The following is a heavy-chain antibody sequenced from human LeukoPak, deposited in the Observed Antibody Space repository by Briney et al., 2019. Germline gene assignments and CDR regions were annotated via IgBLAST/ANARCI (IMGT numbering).Heavy chain of an antibody. Sequence: PGRSLRLSCAVSGFTFSSYAMHWVRQAPGKGLEWVAVISYDGSNKYYADSVKGRFTISRDNSKNTLYLQMNSLRAEDTAVYYCARARASPSSGWYQGFDYWGQGTLVTVSS. D-gene: IGHD6-19*01. J-gene: IGHJ4*02. CDR2: ISYDGSNK. V-gene: IGHV3-30-3*01. CDR1: GFTFSSYA. CDR3: ARARASPSSGWYQGFDY.